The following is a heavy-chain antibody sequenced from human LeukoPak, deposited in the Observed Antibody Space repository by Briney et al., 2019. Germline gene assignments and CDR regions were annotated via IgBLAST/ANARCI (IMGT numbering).Heavy chain of an antibody. D-gene: IGHD1-26*01. J-gene: IGHJ4*02. CDR1: GFTFSSYW. Sequence: GGSLRLSCAASGFTFSSYWMNWVRQAPGKGLEWVANIKQDGSEIYYVDSVKGRFTVSRDNVKNSLYLQMNSLRAEDTAVYYCGRDFSGSSFLDYWGQGTLVTVSS. CDR3: GRDFSGSSFLDY. V-gene: IGHV3-7*01. CDR2: IKQDGSEI.